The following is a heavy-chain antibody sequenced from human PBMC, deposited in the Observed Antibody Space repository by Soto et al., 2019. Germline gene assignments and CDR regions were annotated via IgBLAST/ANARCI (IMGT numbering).Heavy chain of an antibody. CDR2: ISHDGIRE. V-gene: IGHV3-30*18. CDR3: AKDWVGGSNKSQVEY. D-gene: IGHD1-26*01. J-gene: IGHJ4*02. CDR1: GFSFSDYG. Sequence: QVQLVESGGGVVQPGRSLRLSCAAGGFSFSDYGMHWVRQAPGKGLQWVAAISHDGIREHYADSVKGRFTASRDNSKKTVYQQLKSLRVDDTATYFCAKDWVGGSNKSQVEYWGQGTVVVVS.